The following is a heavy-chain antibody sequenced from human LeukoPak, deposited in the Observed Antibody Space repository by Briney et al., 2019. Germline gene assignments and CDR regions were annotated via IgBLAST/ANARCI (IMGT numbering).Heavy chain of an antibody. D-gene: IGHD2-15*01. Sequence: GGSLRLSCAASGFTVSSNYMSWVRQAPGKGLEWVSVIYSDGSTYYADSVKGRFTISRDYSKNTLYLQMNSLRAEDTAVYYCARDVYCSGGSCYQHWGQGTLVTVSS. J-gene: IGHJ1*01. CDR1: GFTVSSNY. CDR3: ARDVYCSGGSCYQH. CDR2: IYSDGST. V-gene: IGHV3-53*01.